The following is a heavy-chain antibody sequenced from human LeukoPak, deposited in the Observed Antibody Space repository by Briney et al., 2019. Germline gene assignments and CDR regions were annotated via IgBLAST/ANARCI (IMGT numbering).Heavy chain of an antibody. Sequence: PGGSLRLSCAASGFTFSNYAMSWVRQAPGKGLEWVSAISGRSSSTYYAVSVKGRFSISRDNSKNTVYLQMNSLRAEDTALYFCAMDRGYWGQGTLVTVSS. D-gene: IGHD2-2*03. CDR3: AMDRGY. CDR2: ISGRSSST. J-gene: IGHJ4*02. V-gene: IGHV3-23*01. CDR1: GFTFSNYA.